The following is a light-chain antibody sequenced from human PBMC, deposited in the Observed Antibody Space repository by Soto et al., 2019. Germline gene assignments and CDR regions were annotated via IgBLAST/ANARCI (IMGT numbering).Light chain of an antibody. Sequence: QAAVTQEPSLTVSPGGTVTLTCGSSTGAVTSGHYPYWFQQKPGQAPRTLIYDTSNKHSWTPARFSGSLLGGKAALTLSGAQPEDEAEYYCLLSYSGARWVFGGGTKLTVL. J-gene: IGLJ3*02. CDR3: LLSYSGARWV. CDR1: TGAVTSGHY. CDR2: DTS. V-gene: IGLV7-46*01.